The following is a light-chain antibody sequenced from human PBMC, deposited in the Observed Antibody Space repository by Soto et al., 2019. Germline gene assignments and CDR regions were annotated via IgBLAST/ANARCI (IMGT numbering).Light chain of an antibody. V-gene: IGKV1-5*01. CDR2: DVS. CDR1: ESIRNW. CDR3: QQYMSYSPYT. J-gene: IGKJ2*01. Sequence: DIQMTQSPSTLAASIGDRVTLTCRASESIRNWLAWYQQKPGKAPKLRMYDVSSLESGVPSRFSGSGSGTEFTLTISSLQPDDFATYYCQQYMSYSPYTFGQGTKLEIK.